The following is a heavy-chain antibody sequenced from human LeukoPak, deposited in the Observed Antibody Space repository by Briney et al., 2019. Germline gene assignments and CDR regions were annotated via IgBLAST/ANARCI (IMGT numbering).Heavy chain of an antibody. D-gene: IGHD6-19*01. J-gene: IGHJ4*02. CDR3: ARGGGGIAVAGRDFDY. CDR1: GYTFTGYY. Sequence: GASVKVSCKASGYTFTGYYMHWVRQAPGQGLEWMGWMNPNSGNTGYAQKFQGRVTMTRNTSISTAYMELSSLRSEDTAVYYCARGGGGIAVAGRDFDYWGQGTLVTVSS. CDR2: MNPNSGNT. V-gene: IGHV1-8*02.